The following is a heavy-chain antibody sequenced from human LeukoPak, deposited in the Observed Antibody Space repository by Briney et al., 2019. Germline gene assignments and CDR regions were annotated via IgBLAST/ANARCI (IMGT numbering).Heavy chain of an antibody. CDR3: ARAKRPWGYLDY. Sequence: SETLSLTCTVSGGSISSYYWSWIRQPPGKGLEWIGYIYYSGSTNYNPSLKSRVTISVDTSKNQFSLKLSSVTAADTAVYYCARAKRPWGYLDYWGQGTLVTVSS. D-gene: IGHD3-16*02. CDR1: GGSISSYY. V-gene: IGHV4-59*01. J-gene: IGHJ4*02. CDR2: IYYSGST.